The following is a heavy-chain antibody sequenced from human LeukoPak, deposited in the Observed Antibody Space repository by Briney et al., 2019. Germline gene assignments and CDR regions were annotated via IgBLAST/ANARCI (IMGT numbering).Heavy chain of an antibody. J-gene: IGHJ4*02. V-gene: IGHV3-30-3*01. Sequence: GRSLRLSCAASGFTFSSYAMHWVRQAPGKGPEWVAVISYDGSNKYYADSVKGRFTISRDNSKNTLYLQMNSLRAEDTAVYYCARLPRGYDLFYFDYWGQGTLVTVSS. CDR1: GFTFSSYA. D-gene: IGHD5-18*01. CDR3: ARLPRGYDLFYFDY. CDR2: ISYDGSNK.